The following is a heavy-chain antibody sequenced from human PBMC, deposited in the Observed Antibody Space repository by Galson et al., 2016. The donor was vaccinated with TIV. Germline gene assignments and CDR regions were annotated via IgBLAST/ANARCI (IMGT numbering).Heavy chain of an antibody. CDR1: GFTFSSYK. D-gene: IGHD6-13*01. CDR2: IVWDGANK. CDR3: AKEGAAAEYYGMDV. V-gene: IGHV3-43*01. J-gene: IGHJ6*02. Sequence: SLRLSCAASGFTFSSYKMNWVRQAPGKGLEWVSFIVWDGANKYYSDSVKGRFTISRDNSKNSLYLQMNSLRPEDTALYYCAKEGAAAEYYGMDVWGQGTTVTVSS.